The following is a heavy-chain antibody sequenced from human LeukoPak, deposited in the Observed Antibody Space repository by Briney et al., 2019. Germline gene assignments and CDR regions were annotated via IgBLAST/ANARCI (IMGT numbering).Heavy chain of an antibody. CDR1: GFTLSSYA. CDR3: AKLGGNTGEHYYFDY. V-gene: IGHV3-23*01. D-gene: IGHD4-23*01. CDR2: ISGSGGTT. J-gene: IGHJ4*02. Sequence: PGGSLRPLCAASGFTLSSYAMSWVRQAPGKGLEWVSAISGSGGTTYYADSVKGRFTISRDNSKNTLYLQMNSLRAEDTAVYYCAKLGGNTGEHYYFDYWGQGTLVTVSS.